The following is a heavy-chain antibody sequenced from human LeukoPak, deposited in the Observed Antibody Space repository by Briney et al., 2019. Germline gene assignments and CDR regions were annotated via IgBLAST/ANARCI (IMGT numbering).Heavy chain of an antibody. CDR2: IFTSGST. V-gene: IGHV4-4*07. J-gene: IGHJ4*02. D-gene: IGHD1-26*01. Sequence: SETLSLTCTVSGGSINSYYWSWIRQPAGKGLEWIGRIFTSGSTNYNPSLKSRVTMSVDTSKNQFSPKLSSVTAADTAVYYCASGWELLTFDYWGQGTLVTVSS. CDR1: GGSINSYY. CDR3: ASGWELLTFDY.